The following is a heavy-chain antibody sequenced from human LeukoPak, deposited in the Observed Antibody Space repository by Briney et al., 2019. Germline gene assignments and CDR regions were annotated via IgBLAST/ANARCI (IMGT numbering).Heavy chain of an antibody. CDR1: GFTFSSYE. J-gene: IGHJ4*02. CDR2: ISSSSSTI. Sequence: GGSLRLSCAASGFTFSSYEMNWVRQAPGKGLEWVSYISSSSSTIYYADSVKGRFTISRDNAKNSLYLQMNSLRAEDTAVYYCAREPRYCSGGSCRDYWGQGTLVTVSS. CDR3: AREPRYCSGGSCRDY. V-gene: IGHV3-48*01. D-gene: IGHD2-15*01.